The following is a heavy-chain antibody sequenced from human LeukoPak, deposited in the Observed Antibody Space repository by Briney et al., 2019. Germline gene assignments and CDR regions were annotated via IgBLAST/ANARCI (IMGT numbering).Heavy chain of an antibody. V-gene: IGHV4-30-4*08. CDR2: VHYSGRT. Sequence: SEALSLTCTVSGGSVSSGDYYWSWIRQLPGKGLEWIGYVHYSGRTHYNPSLKSRVTISVDTSKNQFSLKLSSVTAADTAVYYCARHFYDSSGYYYFDYWGQGTLVTVSS. CDR1: GGSVSSGDYY. CDR3: ARHFYDSSGYYYFDY. D-gene: IGHD3-22*01. J-gene: IGHJ4*02.